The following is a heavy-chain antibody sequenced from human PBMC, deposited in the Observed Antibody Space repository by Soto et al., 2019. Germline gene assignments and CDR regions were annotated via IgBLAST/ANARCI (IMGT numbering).Heavy chain of an antibody. CDR3: AGSLRCEVATKDFDY. CDR1: GGSISSGGYS. CDR2: IYHSGST. V-gene: IGHV4-30-2*01. Sequence: PSETLSLTCAVTGGSISSGGYSWSWIRQPPGKGLEWIGYIYHSGSTYYNPSLKSRVTISVDRSKNQFSLKLSSVTAADTAVDYFAGSLRCEVATKDFDYWGQGTLVTVSS. J-gene: IGHJ4*02. D-gene: IGHD5-12*01.